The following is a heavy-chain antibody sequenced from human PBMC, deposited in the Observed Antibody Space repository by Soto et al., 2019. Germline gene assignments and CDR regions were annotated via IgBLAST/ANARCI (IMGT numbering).Heavy chain of an antibody. J-gene: IGHJ5*02. CDR3: AREWFGEEHNWFDP. V-gene: IGHV4-59*01. CDR2: IYYSGST. Sequence: SHTSPVADTSIGSYYSGLHRKPPGKGLEWSGYIYYSGSTNYNPSLKSRVTISVDTSKNQFSLKLSSVTAADTAVYYCAREWFGEEHNWFDPWGQGTLVTVSP. CDR1: DTSIGSYY. D-gene: IGHD3-10*01.